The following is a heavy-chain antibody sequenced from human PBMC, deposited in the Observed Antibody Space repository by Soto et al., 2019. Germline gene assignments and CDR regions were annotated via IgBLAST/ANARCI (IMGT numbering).Heavy chain of an antibody. Sequence: EVQLVESGGGLVQPGRSLRLSCAASGFTFDDYAMHWVRQAPGKGLEGVSGISWKSGSIGYADAVKGRFSISRDHAKNSLYLPMNSLRAEDTALYYCAKGLYSSSWYWPAQHWGQGTLVTVSS. CDR1: GFTFDDYA. V-gene: IGHV3-9*01. D-gene: IGHD6-13*01. CDR3: AKGLYSSSWYWPAQH. J-gene: IGHJ1*01. CDR2: ISWKSGSI.